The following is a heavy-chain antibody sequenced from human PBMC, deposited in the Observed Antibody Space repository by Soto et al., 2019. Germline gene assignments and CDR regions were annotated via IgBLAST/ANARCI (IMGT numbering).Heavy chain of an antibody. CDR2: IYHSGST. CDR3: ARGRDGYNYYYYYGMDV. J-gene: IGHJ6*02. V-gene: IGHV4-30-2*01. CDR1: GGSISSGGYS. D-gene: IGHD5-12*01. Sequence: PSETLSLTCAVSGGSISSGGYSWSWIRQPPGKGLEWIGYIYHSGSTYYNPSLKSRVTISVDRSKNQFSLKLSSVTAADTAVYYCARGRDGYNYYYYYGMDVWGQGTTVTVSS.